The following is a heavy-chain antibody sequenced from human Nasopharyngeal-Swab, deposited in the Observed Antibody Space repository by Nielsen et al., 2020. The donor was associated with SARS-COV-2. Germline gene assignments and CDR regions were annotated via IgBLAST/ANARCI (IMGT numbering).Heavy chain of an antibody. Sequence: VRQAPGKGLEWVAVIWYDGSNKYHADSVKGRFTISRDSSKNTLYLQMNSLRAEDTAVYYCARDPSYDSSGFRVWGQGTMVTVSS. CDR3: ARDPSYDSSGFRV. V-gene: IGHV3-33*01. D-gene: IGHD3-22*01. J-gene: IGHJ3*01. CDR2: IWYDGSNK.